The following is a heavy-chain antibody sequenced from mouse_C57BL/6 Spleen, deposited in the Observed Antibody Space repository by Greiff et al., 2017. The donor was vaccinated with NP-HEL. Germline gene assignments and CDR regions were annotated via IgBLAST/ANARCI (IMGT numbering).Heavy chain of an antibody. CDR3: ARGGDTVVASDY. Sequence: VKLVESGAELARPGASVKLSCKASGYTFTSYGISWVKQRTGQGLAWIGEIYPRSGNTYYNEKFKGKATLTADKSSSTAYIELRSLTSEDSAVYFCARGGDTVVASDYWGQGTTLTVSS. CDR2: IYPRSGNT. V-gene: IGHV1-81*01. D-gene: IGHD1-1*01. J-gene: IGHJ2*01. CDR1: GYTFTSYG.